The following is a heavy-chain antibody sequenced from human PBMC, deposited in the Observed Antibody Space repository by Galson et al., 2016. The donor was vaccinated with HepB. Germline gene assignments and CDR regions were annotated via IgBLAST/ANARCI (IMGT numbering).Heavy chain of an antibody. CDR2: ISGSGGDT. J-gene: IGHJ4*02. Sequence: SLRLSCAASGFSFSTNTMSWVRQAPGKGLEWVSAISGSGGDTYYADSVKGRFTIARDNSKNTQYLQMSSLRAEDTAVYYCTKEMPSGIVDYWGQGTLVTVS. CDR1: GFSFSTNT. CDR3: TKEMPSGIVDY. V-gene: IGHV3-23*01. D-gene: IGHD1-26*01.